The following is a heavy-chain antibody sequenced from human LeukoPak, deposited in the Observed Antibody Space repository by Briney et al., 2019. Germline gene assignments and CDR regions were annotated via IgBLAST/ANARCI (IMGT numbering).Heavy chain of an antibody. Sequence: GSLRLSCAASGFTFSSYSMDWVRQAPGKGLEWVSSISSSSSYIYYADSVKGRFTISRDNAKNSLYLQMNSLRAEDTAVYYCARESGPTRIDYWGQGTLVTVSS. CDR2: ISSSSSYI. CDR1: GFTFSSYS. D-gene: IGHD3-3*01. V-gene: IGHV3-21*01. CDR3: ARESGPTRIDY. J-gene: IGHJ4*02.